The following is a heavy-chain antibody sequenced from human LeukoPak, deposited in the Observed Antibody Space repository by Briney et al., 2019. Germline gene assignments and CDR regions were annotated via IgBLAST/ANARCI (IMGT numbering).Heavy chain of an antibody. CDR2: IFPGDSDT. D-gene: IGHD3-10*01. J-gene: IGHJ4*02. CDR1: GYDFDNHW. V-gene: IGHV5-51*01. Sequence: GESLKISCQGFGYDFDNHWIGWVRQLPGKGLEWMGIIFPGDSDTRYRPSFQGQVTISADKSINTAYLQWRSLNVSDTAMYYCARHGNYYGSGDYWGQGTLVTVSS. CDR3: ARHGNYYGSGDY.